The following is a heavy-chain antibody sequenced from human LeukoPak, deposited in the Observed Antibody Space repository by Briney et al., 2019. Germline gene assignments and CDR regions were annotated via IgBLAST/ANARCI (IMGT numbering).Heavy chain of an antibody. CDR3: ARDQWYSSGWPDY. CDR2: IYTSGST. D-gene: IGHD6-19*01. V-gene: IGHV4-61*02. J-gene: IGHJ4*02. Sequence: SQTLSLTCTVSGGSISRGSYYWSWIRQPAGKGLEWIGRIYTSGSTNYNPSLKSRVTISVDTSKNQFSLKLSSVTAADTAVYYCARDQWYSSGWPDYWGQGTLVTVSS. CDR1: GGSISRGSYY.